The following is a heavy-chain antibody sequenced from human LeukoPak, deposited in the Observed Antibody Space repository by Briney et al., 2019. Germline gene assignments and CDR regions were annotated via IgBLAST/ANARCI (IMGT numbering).Heavy chain of an antibody. Sequence: GASVKVSCKASGYTFTGYAMNWVRQAPGQGLEWMGWINTNTGNPTYAQGFTGRFVFSLDTSVSTAYLQISSLKAEDTAVYYCARERVFDYDYVWGSYRNDYFDYWGQGTLVTVSS. CDR3: ARERVFDYDYVWGSYRNDYFDY. J-gene: IGHJ4*02. CDR1: GYTFTGYA. D-gene: IGHD3-16*02. V-gene: IGHV7-4-1*02. CDR2: INTNTGNP.